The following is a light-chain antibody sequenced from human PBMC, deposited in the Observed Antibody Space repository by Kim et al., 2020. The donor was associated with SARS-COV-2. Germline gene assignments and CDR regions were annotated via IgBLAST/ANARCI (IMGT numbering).Light chain of an antibody. CDR1: LSVSSY. CDR3: QQRSNWPYT. Sequence: SLLQGERATRACRASLSVSSYLAWYQQRPGQAPRLLIYDASNRATGIPARFSGSGSGTDFTLTISSLEPEDFAVYYCQQRSNWPYTFGQGTKLEI. V-gene: IGKV3-11*01. J-gene: IGKJ2*01. CDR2: DAS.